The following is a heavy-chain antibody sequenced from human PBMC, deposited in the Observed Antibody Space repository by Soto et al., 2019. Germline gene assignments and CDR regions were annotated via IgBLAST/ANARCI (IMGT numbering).Heavy chain of an antibody. CDR3: ARAGYYDFCSGYHYGMDV. CDR2: INSDGSTT. Sequence: EVQLVESGGGLVQPGGSLRLSCAASGFTFSSYWMHWVRQAPGKGLVWVSRINSDGSTTNYADSVKGRFTISRDNAKNTLYLQMNSLRAEDTAVYYCARAGYYDFCSGYHYGMDVWGQGTAVTVAS. D-gene: IGHD3-3*01. CDR1: GFTFSSYW. V-gene: IGHV3-74*01. J-gene: IGHJ6*02.